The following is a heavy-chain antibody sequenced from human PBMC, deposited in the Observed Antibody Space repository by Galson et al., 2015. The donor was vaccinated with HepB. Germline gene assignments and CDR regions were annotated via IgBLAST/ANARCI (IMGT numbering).Heavy chain of an antibody. CDR3: ARVPQQLVGGGYYFDY. CDR1: GFIFSDYY. CDR2: ISSSSSYT. J-gene: IGHJ4*02. D-gene: IGHD6-13*01. Sequence: SLRLSCAASGFIFSDYYMSWIRQAPGKGLEWVSYISSSSSYTNYADSVKGRFTISRDNAKNSLYLQMNSLRAEDTAVYYCARVPQQLVGGGYYFDYWGQGTLVTVSS. V-gene: IGHV3-11*06.